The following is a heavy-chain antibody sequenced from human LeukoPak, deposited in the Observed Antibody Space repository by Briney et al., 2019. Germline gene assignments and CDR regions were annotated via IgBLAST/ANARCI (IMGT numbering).Heavy chain of an antibody. J-gene: IGHJ5*02. CDR2: IYTSGST. CDR3: ARGANRGYYDSSGYSGFDP. D-gene: IGHD3-22*01. CDR1: GGSISSGSYY. V-gene: IGHV4-61*02. Sequence: PSETLSLTCTVSGGSISSGSYYWSWIRQPAGKGLEWIGRIYTSGSTNYNPSLKSRVTISVDTSKNQFSLKLSSVTAADTAVYHCARGANRGYYDSSGYSGFDPWGQGTLVTVSS.